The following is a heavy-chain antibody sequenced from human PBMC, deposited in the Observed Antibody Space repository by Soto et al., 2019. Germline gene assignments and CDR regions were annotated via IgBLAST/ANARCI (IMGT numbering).Heavy chain of an antibody. J-gene: IGHJ6*03. Sequence: QVQLVESGGGVVQPGRSLRLSCAASGFTFSSDGMHWVRQAPGKGLEWVAVIWYDGSNKYYADSVKGRFTISRDNSKNTLYLQLNSLRAEDAAVYYCARGRYCSSTSCYSPYYYYYYMDVWGKGTTVTVSS. CDR1: GFTFSSDG. D-gene: IGHD2-2*01. V-gene: IGHV3-33*01. CDR2: IWYDGSNK. CDR3: ARGRYCSSTSCYSPYYYYYYMDV.